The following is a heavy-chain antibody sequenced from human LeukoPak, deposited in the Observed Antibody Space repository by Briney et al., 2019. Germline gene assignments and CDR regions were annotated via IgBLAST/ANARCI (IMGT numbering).Heavy chain of an antibody. D-gene: IGHD5-12*01. J-gene: IGHJ4*02. Sequence: QPGGSLRLSCAASGFTFSSYGMHWVRQAPGKGLEWVAVIWYDGSNKYYADSVKGRFTISRDNAKNSLYLQMNSLRDEDTAVYYCACARSGGAYLDYWGQGTLVTVSS. CDR1: GFTFSSYG. V-gene: IGHV3-33*01. CDR3: ACARSGGAYLDY. CDR2: IWYDGSNK.